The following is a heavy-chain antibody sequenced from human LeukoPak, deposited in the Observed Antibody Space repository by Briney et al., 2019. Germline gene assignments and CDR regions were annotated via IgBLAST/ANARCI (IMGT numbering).Heavy chain of an antibody. J-gene: IGHJ4*02. CDR2: IRYDGSNK. D-gene: IGHD5-12*01. V-gene: IGHV3-30*02. CDR1: GFTFSSYG. CDR3: AKVGYSGYDFPDY. Sequence: GGSPRLSCAASGFTFSSYGMHWVRQAPGKGLEWVAFIRYDGSNKYYADSVKGRFTISRDNSKNTLYLQMNSLRAEDTAVYYCAKVGYSGYDFPDYWGQGTLVTVSS.